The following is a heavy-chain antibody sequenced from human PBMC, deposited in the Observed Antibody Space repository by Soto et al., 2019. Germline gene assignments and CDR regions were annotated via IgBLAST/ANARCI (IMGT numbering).Heavy chain of an antibody. CDR2: IYYSGST. J-gene: IGHJ5*02. CDR3: ARDKADAVVAATWFDP. D-gene: IGHD2-15*01. Sequence: SETLSLTCTVSGGSISSGGYYWSWIRQHPGKGLEWIGYIYYSGSTYYNPSLKSRVTISVDTSKNQFSLKLSSVTAADTAVYYCARDKADAVVAATWFDPWGQGTLVTVSS. CDR1: GGSISSGGYY. V-gene: IGHV4-31*03.